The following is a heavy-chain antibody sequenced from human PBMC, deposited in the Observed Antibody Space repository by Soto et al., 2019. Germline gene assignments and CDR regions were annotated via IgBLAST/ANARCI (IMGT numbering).Heavy chain of an antibody. V-gene: IGHV3-7*01. Sequence: EVQLVESGGGLVQPGGSLRLSCAVSGFTFGSYWMNWVRLIPGKGLEWVAYIKPDGSATYYVDSVKGRFTISRDNAKNLLYLQMNRLRVEDTSVYYCARAGYCGPGCYYYFAYLGKGYLVTDSS. J-gene: IGHJ4*02. CDR1: GFTFGSYW. CDR2: IKPDGSAT. D-gene: IGHD2-21*02. CDR3: ARAGYCGPGCYYYFAY.